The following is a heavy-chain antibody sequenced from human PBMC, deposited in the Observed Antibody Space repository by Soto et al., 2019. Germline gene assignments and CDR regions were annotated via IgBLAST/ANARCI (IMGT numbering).Heavy chain of an antibody. V-gene: IGHV3-30*18. D-gene: IGHD2-15*01. CDR3: AKDWLLYCNGGSCNLDAFDI. J-gene: IGHJ3*02. CDR1: GFTFSSYG. Sequence: PGGSLRLSCAASGFTFSSYGMHWVRQAPGKGLEWVAVISYDGSNKYYADSVKGRFTISRDNPKNTLYLQMNSLRAEDTAVYYCAKDWLLYCNGGSCNLDAFDIWGQGTMVTVSS. CDR2: ISYDGSNK.